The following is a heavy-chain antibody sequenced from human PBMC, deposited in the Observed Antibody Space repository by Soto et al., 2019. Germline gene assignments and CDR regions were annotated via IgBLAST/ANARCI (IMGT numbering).Heavy chain of an antibody. V-gene: IGHV3-30-3*01. J-gene: IGHJ4*02. D-gene: IGHD4-17*01. CDR3: ARTTVTTIFDY. CDR1: GFTFSSYA. Sequence: QVQLVESGGGVVQPGRSLRLSCAASGFTFSSYAMHWVRQAPGKGLEWVAVISYDGSNKYYVDSVKGRFTISRDNSKNTLYLQMNSLRAEDTAVYYCARTTVTTIFDYWGQGTLVTVSS. CDR2: ISYDGSNK.